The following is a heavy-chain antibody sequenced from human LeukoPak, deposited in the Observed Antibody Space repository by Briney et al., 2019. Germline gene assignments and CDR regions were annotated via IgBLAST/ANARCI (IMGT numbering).Heavy chain of an antibody. D-gene: IGHD6-19*01. CDR1: GYTFTSYA. CDR3: ARDRTVAGPDY. J-gene: IGHJ4*02. CDR2: INAGNGNT. V-gene: IGHV1-3*01. Sequence: ASVRVSCKASGYTFTSYAMHWVRQAPGQRLEWMGWINAGNGNTKYSQKFQGRVTITRDTSASTAYMELSSLRSEDTAVYYCARDRTVAGPDYWGQGTLVTVSS.